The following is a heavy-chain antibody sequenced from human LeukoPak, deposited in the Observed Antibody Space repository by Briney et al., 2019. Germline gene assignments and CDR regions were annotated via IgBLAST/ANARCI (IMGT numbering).Heavy chain of an antibody. CDR3: AGDGGSAWFLDY. CDR1: GFTFDDYG. D-gene: IGHD6-19*01. V-gene: IGHV3-20*04. CDR2: INWNGGST. Sequence: GGSLRLSCAASGFTFDDYGMSWVRQAPGKGLEWVSGINWNGGSTGYVDSVKGRFTIPRDNAKNSLYLQMNSLRAEDTAVYYCAGDGGSAWFLDYWGQGTLVTVSS. J-gene: IGHJ4*02.